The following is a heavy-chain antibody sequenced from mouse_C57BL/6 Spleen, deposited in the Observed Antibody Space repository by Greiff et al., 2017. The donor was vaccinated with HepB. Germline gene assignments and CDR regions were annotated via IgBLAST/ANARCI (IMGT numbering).Heavy chain of an antibody. CDR1: GFTFSDYG. V-gene: IGHV5-17*01. J-gene: IGHJ1*03. CDR2: ISSGSSTI. CDR3: ARPGIYYGSTIDV. Sequence: EVKLVESGGGLVKPGGSLKLSCAASGFTFSDYGMHWVRQAPEKGLEWVAYISSGSSTIYYADTVKGRFPISRDNAKNTLFLQMTSLRSEDTAMYYCARPGIYYGSTIDVWGTGTTVTVAS. D-gene: IGHD1-1*01.